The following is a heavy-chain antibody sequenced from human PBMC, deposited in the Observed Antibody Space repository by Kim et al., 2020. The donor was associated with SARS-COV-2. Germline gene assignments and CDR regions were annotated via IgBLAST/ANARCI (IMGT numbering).Heavy chain of an antibody. D-gene: IGHD3-22*01. CDR1: GFTFRTYW. Sequence: GGSLRLSCAASGFTFRTYWMHWVRQAPGKGLVWVSRTNGDGSTTNYADSVKGRFTISRDNAKNTLYLQLNSPRAEDTAIYYCARRYYDSRGYYYFDSWGQGTLVTVSS. CDR3: ARRYYDSRGYYYFDS. J-gene: IGHJ4*02. V-gene: IGHV3-74*01. CDR2: TNGDGSTT.